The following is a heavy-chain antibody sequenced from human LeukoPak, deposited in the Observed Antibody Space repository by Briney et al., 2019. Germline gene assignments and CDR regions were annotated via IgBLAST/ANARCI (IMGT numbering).Heavy chain of an antibody. J-gene: IGHJ4*02. V-gene: IGHV3-30-3*01. CDR1: GFTFSGHA. Sequence: PGGPLRLSCAASGFTFSGHAMHWVRQAPGKGLEWVAVISHDGNNEYYADSVKGRFTISRDNSKNTLYLQMNSLRAEDTAMYYCARDHGPRYDWNYGHFDYWGQGTLVTVSS. CDR3: ARDHGPRYDWNYGHFDY. CDR2: ISHDGNNE. D-gene: IGHD1-20*01.